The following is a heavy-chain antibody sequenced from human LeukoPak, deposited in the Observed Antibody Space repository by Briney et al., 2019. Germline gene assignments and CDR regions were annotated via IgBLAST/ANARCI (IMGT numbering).Heavy chain of an antibody. Sequence: GGSLRLSCAASGFSVSSNYMTWVRQAPGKGLQWVSSIYSGGAIFYADTVEGRFTISRDNSKNTLYLQMNSLRVEDTAVYFCARGAGVRETYYFYMDVWGKGTAVSVSS. D-gene: IGHD6-19*01. CDR3: ARGAGVRETYYFYMDV. V-gene: IGHV3-53*05. CDR1: GFSVSSNY. J-gene: IGHJ6*03. CDR2: IYSGGAI.